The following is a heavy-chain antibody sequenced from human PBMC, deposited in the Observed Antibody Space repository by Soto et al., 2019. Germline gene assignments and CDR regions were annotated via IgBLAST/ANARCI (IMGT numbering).Heavy chain of an antibody. J-gene: IGHJ4*02. D-gene: IGHD3-22*01. CDR3: AKVPLYYYDSSGPKYFDY. CDR2: ISGSGGST. Sequence: EVQLLESGGGLVQPGGSLRLSCAASGFTFSSYAMSWVRQAPGKGLEWVSAISGSGGSTYYADCVKGRFTITRDNSKNTLYLQMNSLRAEDTAVYYCAKVPLYYYDSSGPKYFDYWGQGTLVTVSS. CDR1: GFTFSSYA. V-gene: IGHV3-23*01.